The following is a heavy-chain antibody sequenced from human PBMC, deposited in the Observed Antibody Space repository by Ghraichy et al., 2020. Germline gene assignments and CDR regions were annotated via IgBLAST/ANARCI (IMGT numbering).Heavy chain of an antibody. CDR1: GFTFTDYW. CDR3: ASSAVTYYYGTALDY. D-gene: IGHD1-26*01. J-gene: IGHJ4*02. Sequence: GGSLRLSCAASGFTFTDYWMHWVRQAPGKGLVWVSRIYIDESSATYADSVKGRFTISRDNAKNTLFLQMNSLRVDDTAIYYCASSAVTYYYGTALDYWGQGNLVTVSS. V-gene: IGHV3-74*01. CDR2: IYIDESSA.